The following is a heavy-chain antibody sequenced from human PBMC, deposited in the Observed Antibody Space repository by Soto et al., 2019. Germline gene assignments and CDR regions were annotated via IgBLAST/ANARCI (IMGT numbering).Heavy chain of an antibody. Sequence: GESLKISCKGSGYSFTSYWIGWVRQMPGKDLEWMGIIYPGDSDTRYSPSFQGQVTISADKSISTAYLQWSSLKASDTAMYYCARTYSSSWYYNYYYGMDVWGQGTTVTVSS. V-gene: IGHV5-51*01. CDR2: IYPGDSDT. CDR3: ARTYSSSWYYNYYYGMDV. CDR1: GYSFTSYW. J-gene: IGHJ6*02. D-gene: IGHD6-13*01.